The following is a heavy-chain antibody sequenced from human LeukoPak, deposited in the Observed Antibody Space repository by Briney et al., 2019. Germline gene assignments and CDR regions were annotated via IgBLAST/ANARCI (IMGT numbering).Heavy chain of an antibody. Sequence: SETLSLTCTVSGGSISSSSYYWGWIRQPPGKGLEWIGSIYYSGSTYYNPSLKSRVTISVDTSKNQFSLKLSSVTAADTAVYYCARGGIQLWPRDALDYWGQGTLVTVSS. CDR3: ARGGIQLWPRDALDY. CDR2: IYYSGST. V-gene: IGHV4-39*01. D-gene: IGHD5-18*01. CDR1: GGSISSSSYY. J-gene: IGHJ4*02.